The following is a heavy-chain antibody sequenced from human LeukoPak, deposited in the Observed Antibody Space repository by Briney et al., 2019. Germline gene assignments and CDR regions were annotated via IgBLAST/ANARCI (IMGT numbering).Heavy chain of an antibody. D-gene: IGHD3-9*01. J-gene: IGHJ4*02. CDR1: GFPFSSHV. CDR3: ARDYDWAFDF. V-gene: IGHV3-48*02. Sequence: PGGSLRLSCAASGFPFSSHVLSWVRQAPVKGLEWIAYINHNGEAIYYPDFVKGRFIISRDNAKNSLFLQMNDLRDEDTAVYYCARDYDWAFDFWGQGTRVTVSS. CDR2: INHNGEAI.